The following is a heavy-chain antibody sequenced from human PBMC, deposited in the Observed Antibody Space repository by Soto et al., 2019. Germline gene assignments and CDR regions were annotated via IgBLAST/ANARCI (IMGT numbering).Heavy chain of an antibody. CDR1: GYTFTGYY. V-gene: IGHV1-2*02. CDR3: ARDTGSSGWYSFDY. CDR2: INPNSGGT. Sequence: ASVKVSCKASGYTFTGYYMHWVRQAPGQGLEWMGWINPNSGGTNYAQKFQGRVTMTRDTSISTAYMELSRLRSDDTAVYYCARDTGSSGWYSFDYWRQRTLVTVSS. D-gene: IGHD6-19*01. J-gene: IGHJ4*02.